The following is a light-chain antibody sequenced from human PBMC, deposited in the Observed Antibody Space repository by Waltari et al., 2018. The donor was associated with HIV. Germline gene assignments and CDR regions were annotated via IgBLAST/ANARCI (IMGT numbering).Light chain of an antibody. CDR2: EVS. Sequence: QSALTQPPSASGSPGQSVTISCTGTSSDVGGYNYVSWYQQHPGKAPKLMIYEVSKRRSVVPCRFSGSKSGNTVSLTVSGLQAEDVADYYCSSYAGSNNFVVFGGWTKLTVL. CDR1: SSDVGGYNY. CDR3: SSYAGSNNFVV. J-gene: IGLJ2*01. V-gene: IGLV2-8*01.